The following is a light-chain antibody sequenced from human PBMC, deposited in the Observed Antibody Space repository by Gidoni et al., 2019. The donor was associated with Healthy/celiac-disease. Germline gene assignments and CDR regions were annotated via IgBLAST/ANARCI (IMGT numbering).Light chain of an antibody. Sequence: DIQMTQSPSSLSASVGDRVTITCQASQDISNYLNWYQQKPGKAPKLLIYDASNLETGVPSRFSGSGSGTDFTFTISSLQPEDIATYYCQQYDNLPRVTCGPXTKVDIK. J-gene: IGKJ3*01. V-gene: IGKV1-33*01. CDR1: QDISNY. CDR2: DAS. CDR3: QQYDNLPRVT.